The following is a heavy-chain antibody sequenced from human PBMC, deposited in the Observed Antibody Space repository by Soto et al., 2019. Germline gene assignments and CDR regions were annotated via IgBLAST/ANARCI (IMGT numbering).Heavy chain of an antibody. D-gene: IGHD1-26*01. V-gene: IGHV1-69*01. CDR2: IIPIFGTA. J-gene: IGHJ4*02. CDR3: ACSVGWELLRFRVGYFDY. CDR1: GGTFSSYA. Sequence: QVQLVQSGAEVKKPGSSVKVSCKASGGTFSSYAISWVRQAPGQGLEWMGGIIPIFGTANYAQKFQGRVTITADESTSTAYMELSSLRSEDTAVYYCACSVGWELLRFRVGYFDYWGQGTLVTVSS.